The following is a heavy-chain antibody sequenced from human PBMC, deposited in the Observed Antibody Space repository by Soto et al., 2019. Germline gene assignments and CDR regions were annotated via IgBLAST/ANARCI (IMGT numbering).Heavy chain of an antibody. CDR3: ARNSKWYGSGSYYTH. V-gene: IGHV3-7*01. D-gene: IGHD3-10*01. Sequence: EVQLVESGGGLVQPGGSLRLCCAASGFTFSSYWMSWVRQAPGKGLEWVANIKQDGSEKYYVDSVKGRFTISRDNAKNSLYLQMNSLRAEDTAVYYCARNSKWYGSGSYYTHSGQGTLVTVSS. J-gene: IGHJ4*02. CDR1: GFTFSSYW. CDR2: IKQDGSEK.